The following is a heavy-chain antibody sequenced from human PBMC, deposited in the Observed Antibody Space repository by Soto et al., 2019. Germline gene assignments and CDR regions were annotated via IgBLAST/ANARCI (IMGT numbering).Heavy chain of an antibody. J-gene: IGHJ4*02. V-gene: IGHV4-39*01. Sequence: QLQLQESGPGLVKPSETLSLTCPVSGGSISSSSYYWGWIRQPPGKGLEWIGSIYYSGSTYYNPSLKSRVTISVDTSKNQFSLKLSSVTAADTAVYYCARHGAGGWYYSPVSDWGQGTLVTVSS. CDR1: GGSISSSSYY. CDR2: IYYSGST. CDR3: ARHGAGGWYYSPVSD. D-gene: IGHD6-19*01.